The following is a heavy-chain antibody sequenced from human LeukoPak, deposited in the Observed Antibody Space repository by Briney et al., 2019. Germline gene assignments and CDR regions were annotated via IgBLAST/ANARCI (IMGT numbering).Heavy chain of an antibody. Sequence: GGSLRLSCAASGFTFSSYWMSWVRQAPGRGLEWVANIKEDGTETSYVGSVKGRFTISRDNAKNSLYLQMNSLRAEDTALYYCARDEFGPLAFWGRETLVTVSS. J-gene: IGHJ4*02. V-gene: IGHV3-7*05. D-gene: IGHD3/OR15-3a*01. CDR3: ARDEFGPLAF. CDR2: IKEDGTET. CDR1: GFTFSSYW.